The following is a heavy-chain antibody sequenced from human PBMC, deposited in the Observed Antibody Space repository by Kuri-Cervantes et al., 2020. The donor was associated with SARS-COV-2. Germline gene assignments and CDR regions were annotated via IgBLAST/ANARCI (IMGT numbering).Heavy chain of an antibody. CDR1: GGSFSGYY. CDR2: INHSGST. CDR3: ARQGCSSTSCYAFDC. J-gene: IGHJ4*02. Sequence: SETLSLTCAVYGGSFSGYYWSWIRQPPGKGLEWIGEINHSGSTNYNPSLKSRVTISVDTSKNQFSLKLSSVTAADTAVYYCARQGCSSTSCYAFDCWGQGTLVTVSS. V-gene: IGHV4-34*01. D-gene: IGHD2-2*01.